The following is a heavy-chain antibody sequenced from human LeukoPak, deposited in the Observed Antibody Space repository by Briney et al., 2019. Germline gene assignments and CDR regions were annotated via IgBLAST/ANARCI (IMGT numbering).Heavy chain of an antibody. CDR3: AKIERGRVLRYYDSSGYYLY. D-gene: IGHD3-22*01. CDR1: GFTFSSDA. V-gene: IGHV3-23*01. CDR2: ISGSGGST. Sequence: PGGSLRLSCAASGFTFSSDAMSWVRQAPGKGLEWVSAISGSGGSTYYADSVKGRFTISRDNSKNTLYLQMNSLRAEDTAVYYCAKIERGRVLRYYDSSGYYLYWGQGTLVTVSS. J-gene: IGHJ4*02.